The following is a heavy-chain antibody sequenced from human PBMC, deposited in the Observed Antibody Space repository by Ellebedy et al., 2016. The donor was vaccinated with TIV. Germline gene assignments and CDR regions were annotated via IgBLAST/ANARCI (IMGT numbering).Heavy chain of an antibody. CDR3: ASPLRGYSSSHTPGYYGMDV. CDR2: IIPILGIP. V-gene: IGHV1-69*04. D-gene: IGHD6-6*01. CDR1: GGTFSSYA. Sequence: ASVKVSCKASGGTFSSYAISWVRQAPGQGLEWMGRIIPILGIPNYAQKFQGRVTITADNSTSTAYMELSRLRSEDTAVYYCASPLRGYSSSHTPGYYGMDVWGQGTTVTVSS. J-gene: IGHJ6*02.